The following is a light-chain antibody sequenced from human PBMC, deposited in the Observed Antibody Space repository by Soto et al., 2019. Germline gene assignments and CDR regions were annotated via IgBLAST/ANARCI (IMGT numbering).Light chain of an antibody. J-gene: IGKJ2*01. Sequence: EVVLTQSPGTLSLSPGERATLSCTASQSVSSSYLACYQQKPGQSPRLLVYGASSRTYGISDRFSGSSSGPDFTLTISRLEPEDFGVYYCQQYGSSPPYTFGQGTKLEIK. CDR1: QSVSSSY. CDR2: GAS. CDR3: QQYGSSPPYT. V-gene: IGKV3-20*01.